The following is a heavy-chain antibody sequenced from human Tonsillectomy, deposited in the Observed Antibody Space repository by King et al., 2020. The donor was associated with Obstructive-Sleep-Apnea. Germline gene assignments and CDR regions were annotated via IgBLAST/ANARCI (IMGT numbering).Heavy chain of an antibody. V-gene: IGHV4-4*02. Sequence: VQLQESGPGLVKPSGTLSLTCAVSGGSISSSNWWSWVRQPPGKGLEWIGEIYLSGSTNYNPSLKSRVTISVDKSKNQFSLKLSSVSAADTAVYYCGRVNPYYCHTNFDYWGQGTLVTVSS. CDR1: GGSISSSNW. CDR3: GRVNPYYCHTNFDY. D-gene: IGHD3-10*01. CDR2: IYLSGST. J-gene: IGHJ4*02.